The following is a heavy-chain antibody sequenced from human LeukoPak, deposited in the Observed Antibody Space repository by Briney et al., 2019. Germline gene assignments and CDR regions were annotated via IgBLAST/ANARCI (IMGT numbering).Heavy chain of an antibody. D-gene: IGHD2-8*01. V-gene: IGHV3-66*01. CDR2: IYSGGST. CDR1: GFTVSSSY. CDR3: ATRYCTISACRASSHHCFDN. Sequence: GGSLRLSCAASGFTVSSSYMNWVRQAPGKGLQWVSVIYSGGSTYYADSVKGRFTITRDNSKNTLYLQMNSLRAEDTAVYYCATRYCTISACRASSHHCFDNWGKGTTVTVSS. J-gene: IGHJ6*04.